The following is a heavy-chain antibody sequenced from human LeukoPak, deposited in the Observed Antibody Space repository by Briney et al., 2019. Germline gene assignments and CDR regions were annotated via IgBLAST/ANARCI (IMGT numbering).Heavy chain of an antibody. CDR3: ARGLESAVSFDY. Sequence: GGSLRLSCAASGFTFSSYWMSWVRQAPGKGLEWVANIKQDGSEKYYVDSMKGRFAISRDNAKNSLYLQMNSLRAEDTAVYYCARGLESAVSFDYWGQGTLATVSS. V-gene: IGHV3-7*01. CDR2: IKQDGSEK. CDR1: GFTFSSYW. J-gene: IGHJ4*02.